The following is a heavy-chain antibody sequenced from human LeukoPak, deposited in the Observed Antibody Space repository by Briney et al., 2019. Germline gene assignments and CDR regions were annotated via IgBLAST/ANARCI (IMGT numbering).Heavy chain of an antibody. CDR1: GFTFSSYG. Sequence: GRSLRLSCAASGFTFSSYGMHWVRQAPGKGLEWVAVISYDGSNKYYADSVKGRFTISRDNSKNTLYLQMNSLRAEDTAVYYCAKDRSDPDYDILTGYYRYYYYYGMDDWGQGTTVTVSS. J-gene: IGHJ6*02. CDR3: AKDRSDPDYDILTGYYRYYYYYGMDD. CDR2: ISYDGSNK. D-gene: IGHD3-9*01. V-gene: IGHV3-30*18.